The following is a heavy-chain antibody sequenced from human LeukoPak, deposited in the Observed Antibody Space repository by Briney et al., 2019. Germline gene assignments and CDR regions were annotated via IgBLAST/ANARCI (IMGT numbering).Heavy chain of an antibody. D-gene: IGHD2-2*02. CDR2: IIPIFGTA. Sequence: ASVKVSCKASGGTFSSYAISWVRQAPGQGLEWMGGIIPIFGTANYAQKFQGRVTITTDESTSTAYMELSSLRSEDTAVYYCASLSPDCSSTSCYNYYYCMDVWGEGTTVTVSS. CDR1: GGTFSSYA. J-gene: IGHJ6*03. V-gene: IGHV1-69*05. CDR3: ASLSPDCSSTSCYNYYYCMDV.